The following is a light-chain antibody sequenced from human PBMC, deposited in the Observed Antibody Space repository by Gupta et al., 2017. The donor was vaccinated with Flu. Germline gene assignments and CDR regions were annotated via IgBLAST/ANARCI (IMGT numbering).Light chain of an antibody. V-gene: IGKV3-20*01. CDR3: HHWSNSPWT. CDR2: GAS. J-gene: IGKJ1*01. Sequence: EIVLTQSPGTLSLSPFYSATLSCRASQRVSSGFLAWYQQKPGQAPGLLIYGASNRAAGTPDRFSGSGSGTEFTLTISRREPEDFAVYYCHHWSNSPWTFGQGTKVEIK. CDR1: QRVSSGF.